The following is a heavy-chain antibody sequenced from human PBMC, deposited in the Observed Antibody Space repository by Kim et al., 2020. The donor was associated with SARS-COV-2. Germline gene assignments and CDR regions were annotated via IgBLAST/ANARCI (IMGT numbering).Heavy chain of an antibody. J-gene: IGHJ3*02. CDR2: ST. CDR3: ASRWMAVFDI. D-gene: IGHD6-19*01. Sequence: STTYNPSLKSRVTIAIDNSKNQFSLQVSSVTAADTAVYYCASRWMAVFDIWGQGTMVTVSS. V-gene: IGHV4-4*02.